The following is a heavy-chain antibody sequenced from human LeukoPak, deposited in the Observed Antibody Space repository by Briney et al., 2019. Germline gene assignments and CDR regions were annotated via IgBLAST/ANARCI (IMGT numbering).Heavy chain of an antibody. CDR2: ISSNGNTR. CDR3: ARDRYNYYYYMDV. CDR1: GFTFSDYY. J-gene: IGHJ6*03. V-gene: IGHV3-11*04. Sequence: VGALRLSCAASGFTFSDYYMTWIRQAPGKGLEGVSYISSNGNTRYYADSVKGRFTISRDNAKNSLYLQMISLRAEDTAVYYCARDRYNYYYYMDVWGKGTTVTVSS.